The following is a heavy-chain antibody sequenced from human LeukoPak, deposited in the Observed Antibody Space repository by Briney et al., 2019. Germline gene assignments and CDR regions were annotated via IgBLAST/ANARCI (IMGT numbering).Heavy chain of an antibody. D-gene: IGHD2-2*01. Sequence: ASVKVSCKASGGTFSSYAISWVRQAPGQGLEWVGGIIPIFGTANYAQKFQGRVTITADESTSTAYMELSSLRSEDTAVYYCARAQLRYCSSTSCPNYYYYYMDVWGKGTTVTVSS. J-gene: IGHJ6*03. CDR1: GGTFSSYA. CDR3: ARAQLRYCSSTSCPNYYYYYMDV. V-gene: IGHV1-69*13. CDR2: IIPIFGTA.